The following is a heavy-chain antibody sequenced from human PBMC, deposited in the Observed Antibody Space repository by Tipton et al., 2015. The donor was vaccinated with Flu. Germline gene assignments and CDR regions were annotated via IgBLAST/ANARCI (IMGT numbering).Heavy chain of an antibody. J-gene: IGHJ1*01. D-gene: IGHD2-21*02. CDR2: ISYDGSNK. CDR1: GFTFSSYA. V-gene: IGHV3-30*01. Sequence: SLRLSCAASGFTFSSYAMHWVRQAPGKGLEGVAVISYDGSNKYYADSVKGRFTISRDNSKNTLYLQMNSLRAEDTAVYYCATQIYTVVVTIEEYFQHWGQGTLVTVSS. CDR3: ATQIYTVVVTIEEYFQH.